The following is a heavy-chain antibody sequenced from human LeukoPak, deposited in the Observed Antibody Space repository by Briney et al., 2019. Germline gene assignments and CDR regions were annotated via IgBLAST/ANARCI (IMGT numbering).Heavy chain of an antibody. CDR3: ARGNKWELLFDY. D-gene: IGHD1-26*01. Sequence: SETLSLTCTVSGGSISSGSYYWSSIRQPAGKGLEWIGRIYTSGSTNYNPSLKSRVTISVDTSKNQFSLKLSSVTAADTAVYYCARGNKWELLFDYWGQGTLVTVSS. J-gene: IGHJ4*02. CDR1: GGSISSGSYY. CDR2: IYTSGST. V-gene: IGHV4-61*02.